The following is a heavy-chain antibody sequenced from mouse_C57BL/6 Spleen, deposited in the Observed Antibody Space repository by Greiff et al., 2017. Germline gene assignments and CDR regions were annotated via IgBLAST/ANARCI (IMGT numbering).Heavy chain of an antibody. CDR2: IHPNSGST. CDR1: GYTFTSYW. CDR3: ARMGQLYYAMDY. J-gene: IGHJ4*01. D-gene: IGHD3-3*01. V-gene: IGHV1-64*01. Sequence: VQLQQPGAELVKPGASVKLSCKASGYTFTSYWMHWVKQRPGQGLEWIGMIHPNSGSTNYNEKFKSKATLTVDKSSSTAYMQLSSLTSEDSAVYYCARMGQLYYAMDYWGQGTSVTVSS.